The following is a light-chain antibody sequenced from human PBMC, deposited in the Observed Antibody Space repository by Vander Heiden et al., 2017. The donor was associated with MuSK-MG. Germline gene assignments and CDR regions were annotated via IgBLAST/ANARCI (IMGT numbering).Light chain of an antibody. CDR3: RQALQTPRT. CDR2: TLS. CDR1: QSLLHSNGHNY. V-gene: IGKV2-28*01. Sequence: DIVMTQSPFSLSVTPGEPASISCRSSQSLLHSNGHNYLDWYVQKPGQSPQPLIYTLSYRASGVPDRFSGSGSGTDFTLKISRVEAEDVGVYYCRQALQTPRTFGQGTKLEIK. J-gene: IGKJ2*01.